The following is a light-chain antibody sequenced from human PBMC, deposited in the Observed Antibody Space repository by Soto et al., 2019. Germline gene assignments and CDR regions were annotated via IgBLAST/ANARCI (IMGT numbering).Light chain of an antibody. CDR1: SSDIGSYNR. Sequence: QSALTQPASVSGSPGQSSTISCTGTSSDIGSYNRVSWYQQHPGKAPKLMIYEDTQRPSRVSNRFSGSKSGNTASLTITGLQAEDEADYYCCSYAGPTIFVVFGGGTKLTVL. J-gene: IGLJ2*01. CDR3: CSYAGPTIFVV. CDR2: EDT. V-gene: IGLV2-23*02.